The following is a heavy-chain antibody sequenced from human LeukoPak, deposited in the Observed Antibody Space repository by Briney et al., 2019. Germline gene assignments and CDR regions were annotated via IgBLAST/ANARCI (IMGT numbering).Heavy chain of an antibody. V-gene: IGHV3-9*01. CDR3: AKPLRPRLPHLYYFDY. CDR2: SSWNSGSI. Sequence: PGGSLTLSCAASGFTFDDYAMHWVRQAPGKGLEWVSGSSWNSGSIGYADSVKGRFTISRDNAKNSLYLQMNSLRAEDTAVYYCAKPLRPRLPHLYYFDYWGQGTLVTVSS. D-gene: IGHD5/OR15-5a*01. J-gene: IGHJ4*02. CDR1: GFTFDDYA.